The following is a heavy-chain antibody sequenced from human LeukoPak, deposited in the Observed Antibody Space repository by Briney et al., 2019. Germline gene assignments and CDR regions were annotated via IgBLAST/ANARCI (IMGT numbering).Heavy chain of an antibody. V-gene: IGHV3-30*18. CDR3: AKDRGYYYDSTFDY. J-gene: IGHJ4*02. D-gene: IGHD3-22*01. CDR2: ISYDGSNK. CDR1: GFTFSSHG. Sequence: GGSLRLSCAASGFTFSSHGMHWVRQAPGKGLEWVAVISYDGSNKYYADSVKGRFTISRDNSKNTLYLQMNSLRAEDTAVYYCAKDRGYYYDSTFDYWGQGTLVTVSS.